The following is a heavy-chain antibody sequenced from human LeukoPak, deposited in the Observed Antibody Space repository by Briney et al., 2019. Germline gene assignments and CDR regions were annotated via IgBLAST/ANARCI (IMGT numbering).Heavy chain of an antibody. Sequence: PGGSLRLSCAASGFTFSSYAMGWVRQAPGKRPEWVSSLTDNGSNKYYVDSGKGRFTISRDNSKNTLYLQMNSLRAEDTAVYYCARYPQLREAGGYFDYWGQGTLVTVSS. CDR3: ARYPQLREAGGYFDY. J-gene: IGHJ4*02. CDR1: GFTFSSYA. D-gene: IGHD3-16*01. CDR2: LTDNGSNK. V-gene: IGHV3-23*05.